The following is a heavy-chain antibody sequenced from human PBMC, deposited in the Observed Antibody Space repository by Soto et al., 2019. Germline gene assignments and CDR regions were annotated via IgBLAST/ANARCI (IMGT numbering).Heavy chain of an antibody. CDR3: AREVRGGFTGIFDQ. Sequence: KASETLSLTCTVSGVSISSYYWSWIRQPAGKGLEWIGRIYTDGTTKYNPSLKSRVTLSLDKSKNQFSLRLSSVTAADTAVYYFAREVRGGFTGIFDQWGRGSRVTVSS. CDR1: GVSISSYY. D-gene: IGHD2-15*01. V-gene: IGHV4-4*07. CDR2: IYTDGTT. J-gene: IGHJ4*02.